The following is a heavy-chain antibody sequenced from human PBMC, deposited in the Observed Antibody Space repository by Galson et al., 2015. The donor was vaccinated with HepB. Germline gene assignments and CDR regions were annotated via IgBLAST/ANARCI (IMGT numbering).Heavy chain of an antibody. J-gene: IGHJ6*02. CDR2: IVVGSGNT. Sequence: SVKVSCKASGFTFTSSAVQWVRQARGQRLEWIGWIVVGSGNTNYAQKFQERVTITRDMSTSTAYMELSSLRSEDTAVYYCAADHTPYYDFWSGHSTGNYYYGMDVWGQGTTVTVSS. CDR3: AADHTPYYDFWSGHSTGNYYYGMDV. D-gene: IGHD3-3*01. V-gene: IGHV1-58*01. CDR1: GFTFTSSA.